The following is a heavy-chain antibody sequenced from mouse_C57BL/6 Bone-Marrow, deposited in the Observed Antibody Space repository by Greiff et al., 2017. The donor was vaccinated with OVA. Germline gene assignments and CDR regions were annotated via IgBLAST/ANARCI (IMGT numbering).Heavy chain of an antibody. D-gene: IGHD1-1*01. CDR1: GFSLTSYG. Sequence: QVQLQQSGPGLVQPSQSLSITCTVSGFSLTSYGVHWVRQSPGKGLEWLGVIWRGGSTDYNAAFMSRLSITKDNSKSQVFFKMNSLQADDTAIYYCAKQDYYGRYWDGAMDYWGQGTSVTVSS. V-gene: IGHV2-5*01. J-gene: IGHJ4*01. CDR2: IWRGGST. CDR3: AKQDYYGRYWDGAMDY.